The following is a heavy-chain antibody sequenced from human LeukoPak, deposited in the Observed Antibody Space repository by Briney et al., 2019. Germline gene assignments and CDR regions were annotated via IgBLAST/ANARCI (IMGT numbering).Heavy chain of an antibody. V-gene: IGHV4-39*01. CDR3: ARHWRSSTGNMKATIFDS. J-gene: IGHJ4*02. D-gene: IGHD2-2*01. Sequence: SETLSLTCTVSGDSISSSNSYWAWIRQPPGKGLEWIESIYYSGSTYYNPSLKSRVTISVDTSKNQFSLKVSSVTAADTAVYYCARHWRSSTGNMKATIFDSWGQGTLVIVSS. CDR1: GDSISSSNSY. CDR2: IYYSGST.